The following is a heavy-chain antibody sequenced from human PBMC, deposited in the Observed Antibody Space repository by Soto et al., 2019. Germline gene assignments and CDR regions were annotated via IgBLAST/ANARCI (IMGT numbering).Heavy chain of an antibody. Sequence: SQTISLTNTVSWGYISSRSRYWTLIRQPPGKGLEWIGNIYYSGSISNSGSTYYNPSLKSRATISVDTSKNQFSLKLRSLTAADTAVYYCARPAVANNYFDYWGEGTLVTVSS. CDR2: ISNSGST. D-gene: IGHD6-19*01. CDR3: ARPAVANNYFDY. J-gene: IGHJ4*02. V-gene: IGHV4-39*01. CDR1: WGYISSRSRY.